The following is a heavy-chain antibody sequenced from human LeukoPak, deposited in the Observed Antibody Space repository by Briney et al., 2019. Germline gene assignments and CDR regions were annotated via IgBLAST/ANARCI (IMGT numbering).Heavy chain of an antibody. CDR2: ISSSSSYT. J-gene: IGHJ4*02. CDR3: ARDLLDGDYGDLFDF. V-gene: IGHV3-11*06. Sequence: PGGSLRLSCAASGFTFSDYYMSWVRQAPGKGLEWVSYISSSSSYTNYADSVKGRFSISRDNAKNSLYLQMNSLRAEDTAVYYCARDLLDGDYGDLFDFWGQGTLVTVSS. D-gene: IGHD4-17*01. CDR1: GFTFSDYY.